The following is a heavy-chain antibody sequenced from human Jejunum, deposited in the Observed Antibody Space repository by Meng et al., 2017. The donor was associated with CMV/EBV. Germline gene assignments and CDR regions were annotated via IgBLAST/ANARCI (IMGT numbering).Heavy chain of an antibody. J-gene: IGHJ6*02. CDR1: GFTFSNYG. CDR2: IKQDGNEK. D-gene: IGHD4/OR15-4a*01. V-gene: IGHV3-7*01. CDR3: ARVTNYGPGDYGMDV. Sequence: GFTFSNYGMSWVRQAPGKGLEWVANIKQDGNEKYFVDSVKGRFTISRDNAKNSLYLQLNSLRGEDTAVYYCARVTNYGPGDYGMDVWGQGTTVTVSS.